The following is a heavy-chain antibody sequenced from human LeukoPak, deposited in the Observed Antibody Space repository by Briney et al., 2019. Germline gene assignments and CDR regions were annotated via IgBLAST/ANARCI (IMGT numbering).Heavy chain of an antibody. CDR1: GGTFSSYA. V-gene: IGHV1-69*04. Sequence: GASVKVSCKASGGTFSSYAISWVRQAPGQGLEWMGRIIPILGIANYAQKFQGRVTITADKSTSTAYMELSSLRSEDTAVYYCARHDYDSSGYFPHSFDYWGQGTLVTVSS. CDR2: IIPILGIA. J-gene: IGHJ4*02. CDR3: ARHDYDSSGYFPHSFDY. D-gene: IGHD3-22*01.